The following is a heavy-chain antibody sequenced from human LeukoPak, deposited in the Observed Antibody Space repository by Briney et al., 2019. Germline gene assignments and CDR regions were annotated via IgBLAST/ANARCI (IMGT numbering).Heavy chain of an antibody. J-gene: IGHJ4*02. V-gene: IGHV4-39*07. CDR1: GGSISSSSYY. Sequence: SETLSLTCTVSGGSISSSSYYWGWIRQPPGKGLEWIGSIYYSGSTYYNPSLKSRVTISVDTSKNQFSLKLSSVTAADTAVYYCAREGGGSGWPAVDYWGQGTLVTVSS. CDR3: AREGGGSGWPAVDY. D-gene: IGHD6-19*01. CDR2: IYYSGST.